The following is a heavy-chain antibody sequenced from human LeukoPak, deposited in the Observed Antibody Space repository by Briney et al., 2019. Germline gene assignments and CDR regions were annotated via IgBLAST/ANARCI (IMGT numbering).Heavy chain of an antibody. CDR2: ISASGTT. V-gene: IGHV4-4*07. CDR1: GGSISSYG. CDR3: ARGLAAAYDYNWFDP. D-gene: IGHD5-12*01. J-gene: IGHJ5*02. Sequence: PSETLSLTCTVSGGSISSYGWSWIRRPAGKGLEWIGRISASGTTRYNPSLKSRVTVSIDTPKNQFSLKLTSVTAADTAVYFCARGLAAAYDYNWFDPWGQGTLVTVSS.